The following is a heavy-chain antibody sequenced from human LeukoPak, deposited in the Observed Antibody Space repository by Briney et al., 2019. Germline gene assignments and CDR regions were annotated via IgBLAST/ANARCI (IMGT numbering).Heavy chain of an antibody. D-gene: IGHD3-22*01. CDR3: ARGGGPYYYDSSGPQSRPFDP. V-gene: IGHV1-69*17. CDR2: IIPIFGIA. CDR1: GGTFSSYA. Sequence: SVKVSCKASGGTFSSYAISWVRQAPGQGVEGMGRIIPIFGIANYAQRFQGRVTITADKSTSTAYMELSSLRSEDTAVYYCARGGGPYYYDSSGPQSRPFDPWGQGTLVTVSS. J-gene: IGHJ5*02.